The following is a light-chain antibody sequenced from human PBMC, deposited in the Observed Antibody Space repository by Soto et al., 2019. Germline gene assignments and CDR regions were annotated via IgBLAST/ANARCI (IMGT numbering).Light chain of an antibody. J-gene: IGLJ1*01. V-gene: IGLV2-23*02. CDR3: CSYAGSSTYV. CDR2: EVS. Sequence: QSVLTQPASVSGSPGQSITISCTGTISVVGSYNLVSWYQQHPGKAPKLMIYEVSKRPSGVSNRFSGSKSGNTASLTISGLQAEDEADYYCCSYAGSSTYVVGTGTKLTVL. CDR1: ISVVGSYNL.